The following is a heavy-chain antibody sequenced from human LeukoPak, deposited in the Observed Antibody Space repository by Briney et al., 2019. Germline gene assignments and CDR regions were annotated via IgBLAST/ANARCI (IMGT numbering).Heavy chain of an antibody. CDR1: GGTFSSYA. CDR3: ARNYGSGSYTDAFDI. V-gene: IGHV1-69*06. Sequence: GASVKVSCKASGGTFSSYAISWVRQAPGQGLEWMGGIIPIFGTANYAQKFQGRVTITADKSTSTAYMELSSLRSEDTAVYYCARNYGSGSYTDAFDIWGQGTMVTVSS. CDR2: IIPIFGTA. J-gene: IGHJ3*02. D-gene: IGHD3-10*01.